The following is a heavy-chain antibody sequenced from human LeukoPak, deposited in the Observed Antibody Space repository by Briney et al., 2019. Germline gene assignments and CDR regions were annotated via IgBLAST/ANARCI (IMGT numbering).Heavy chain of an antibody. CDR3: ATHSDGWYRLWFDP. Sequence: PGRSLSLSCPASGFTLSSYAMSWVRPAPGKGLEWVSAISGRGGSTYYADSVKGRLTLSTHHSKNTLYLQINCQRTKHPSVSYRATHSDGWYRLWFDPWGQGTLVTVSS. D-gene: IGHD6-19*01. CDR1: GFTLSSYA. V-gene: IGHV3-23*01. J-gene: IGHJ5*02. CDR2: ISGRGGST.